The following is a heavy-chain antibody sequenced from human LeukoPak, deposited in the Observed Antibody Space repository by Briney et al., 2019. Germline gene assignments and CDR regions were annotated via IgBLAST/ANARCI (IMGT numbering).Heavy chain of an antibody. D-gene: IGHD3-22*01. Sequence: ASVKVSCKVSGCTLTELSMHWVRQAPGKGLEWMGGFDPNDGETVYAQKFQGRVTMTEDTSTDTAYMDLRSLRFGDTAVYYCTTAYDTSGFAPFDSWGQGTMVTVSS. CDR1: GCTLTELS. V-gene: IGHV1-24*01. CDR2: FDPNDGET. J-gene: IGHJ3*02. CDR3: TTAYDTSGFAPFDS.